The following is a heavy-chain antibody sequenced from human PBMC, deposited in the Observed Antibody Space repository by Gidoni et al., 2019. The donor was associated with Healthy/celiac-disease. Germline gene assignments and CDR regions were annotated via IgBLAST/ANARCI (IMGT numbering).Heavy chain of an antibody. Sequence: EVQLLESGGGWVQPGGSLRLSCAASGFTFSSYARSWVRQAPGKGLEWVSAIRGSGGSTYYADSVKGRFTISRDNSKNALYLQMNSLRAEDTAVYYCAKTQPYYYDSSGYLRRAFEAFDIWGQGTMVTVSS. V-gene: IGHV3-23*01. J-gene: IGHJ3*02. CDR1: GFTFSSYA. CDR2: IRGSGGST. D-gene: IGHD3-22*01. CDR3: AKTQPYYYDSSGYLRRAFEAFDI.